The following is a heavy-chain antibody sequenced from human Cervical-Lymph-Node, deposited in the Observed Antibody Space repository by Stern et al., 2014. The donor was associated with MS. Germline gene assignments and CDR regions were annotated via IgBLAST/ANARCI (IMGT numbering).Heavy chain of an antibody. D-gene: IGHD3-22*01. CDR3: ARDGYYYDNGGHSPIDS. CDR1: GYTFTMYG. CDR2: ISGGNGNT. Sequence: QVQLVQSGAEVKKPGASVKVSCRTSGYTFTMYGLHWVRQAPGQRFEWMGWISGGNGNTKYSQNFQDRVTITRDTSASTAYMELSSLRSEDTAVYYCARDGYYYDNGGHSPIDSWGQGTLVTVSS. J-gene: IGHJ4*02. V-gene: IGHV1-3*01.